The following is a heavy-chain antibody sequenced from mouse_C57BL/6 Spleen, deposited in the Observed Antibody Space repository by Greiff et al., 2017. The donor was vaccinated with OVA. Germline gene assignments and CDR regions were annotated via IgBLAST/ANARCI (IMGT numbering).Heavy chain of an antibody. CDR2: ISDGGSYT. CDR3: ARDPLTGTGYFDY. D-gene: IGHD4-1*01. Sequence: EVQGVESGGGLVKPGGSLKLSCAASGFTFSSYAMSWVRQTPEKRLEWVATISDGGSYTYYPDNVKGRFTISRDNAKNNLYLQMSHLKSEDTAMYYCARDPLTGTGYFDYWGQGTTLTVSS. V-gene: IGHV5-4*01. CDR1: GFTFSSYA. J-gene: IGHJ2*01.